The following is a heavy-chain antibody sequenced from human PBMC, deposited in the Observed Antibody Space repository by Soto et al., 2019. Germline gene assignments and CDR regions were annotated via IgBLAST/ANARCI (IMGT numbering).Heavy chain of an antibody. CDR2: ISSSGSTI. CDR1: GFTFSDYY. J-gene: IGHJ3*02. V-gene: IGHV3-11*01. CDR3: AREPKYYYFWSAQGGAFDI. D-gene: IGHD3-3*01. Sequence: QVQLVESGGGLVKPGGSLRLSCAASGFTFSDYYMSWIRQAPGKGLEWVSYISSSGSTIYYADSVKGRFTISRDNAKNSLYLQMNSLRAEDTAVYYCAREPKYYYFWSAQGGAFDIWGQGTMVTVSS.